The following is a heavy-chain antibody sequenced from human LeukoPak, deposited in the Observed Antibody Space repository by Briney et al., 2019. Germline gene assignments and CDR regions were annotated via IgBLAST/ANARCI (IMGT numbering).Heavy chain of an antibody. CDR1: GGSISRGGYY. D-gene: IGHD6-6*01. V-gene: IGHV4-30-2*01. CDR3: ESAPPSTSSSYFDS. Sequence: SETLSLTCTVSGGSISRGGYYWSWIRQPPGKGLEWIGYIYNTGSTYYNPSLKARVTISVDRSKNQFSLKLSSVTAADTAVYYCESAPPSTSSSYFDSWGQGTLVTVSS. CDR2: IYNTGST. J-gene: IGHJ4*02.